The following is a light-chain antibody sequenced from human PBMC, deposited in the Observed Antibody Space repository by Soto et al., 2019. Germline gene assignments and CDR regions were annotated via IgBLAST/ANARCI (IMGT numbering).Light chain of an antibody. Sequence: EVVMTQSPATLSASPGERVTLSCRASQSLSSSHLAWYQQKPGQAPRLLIYATSTRATGFPARFSGSGSGTEFTLTISSLQSEDSAVYYCQQYGNWPLTFGGGTKVEIK. CDR2: ATS. V-gene: IGKV3-15*01. CDR1: QSLSSSH. CDR3: QQYGNWPLT. J-gene: IGKJ4*01.